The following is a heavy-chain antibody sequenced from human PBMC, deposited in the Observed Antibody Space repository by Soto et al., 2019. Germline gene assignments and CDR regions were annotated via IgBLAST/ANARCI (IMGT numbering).Heavy chain of an antibody. CDR1: GFTFSSYG. CDR3: ATPYSYCSNVFDY. CDR2: IWYDGSNK. J-gene: IGHJ4*02. V-gene: IGHV3-33*01. Sequence: GGSLRLSCAASGFTFSSYGMHWVRQAPGKGLEWVAVIWYDGSNKYYADSVKGRFTISRDNSKNTLYLQMNSLRAEDTAVYYCATPYSYCSNVFDYWGQGTLVTVSS. D-gene: IGHD5-18*01.